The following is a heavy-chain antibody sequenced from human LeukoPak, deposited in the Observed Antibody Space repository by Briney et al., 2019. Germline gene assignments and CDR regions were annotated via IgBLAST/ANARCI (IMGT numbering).Heavy chain of an antibody. Sequence: SVKVSCKASGGTFNTYAISWVRQAPGQGLEWMGRIIPLVGVTNYAQKFQGRVTITADKSTTTAYMELSSLRSEDTAVYYCARALWGDGYSYGYGDYWGQGTLVTVSS. CDR1: GGTFNTYA. J-gene: IGHJ4*02. CDR3: ARALWGDGYSYGYGDY. CDR2: IIPLVGVT. V-gene: IGHV1-69*10. D-gene: IGHD5-18*01.